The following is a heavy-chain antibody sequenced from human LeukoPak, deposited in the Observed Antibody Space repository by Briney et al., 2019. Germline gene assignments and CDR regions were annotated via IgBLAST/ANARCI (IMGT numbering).Heavy chain of an antibody. CDR3: ARALLGSSGLDY. V-gene: IGHV4-39*07. Sequence: SETLSLTCTVSGGSISSSSYYWGWIRQPPGKGLEWIGSIYYSGSTYYNPSLKSRVTISVDTSKNQFSLKLSSVTAADTAVYYCARALLGSSGLDYWGQGTLVTVSS. J-gene: IGHJ4*02. D-gene: IGHD6-19*01. CDR2: IYYSGST. CDR1: GGSISSSSYY.